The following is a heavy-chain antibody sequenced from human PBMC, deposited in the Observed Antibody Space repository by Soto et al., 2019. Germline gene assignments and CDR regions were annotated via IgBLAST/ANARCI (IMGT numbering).Heavy chain of an antibody. D-gene: IGHD6-19*01. Sequence: PSETLSLTCAVYGGSFRCYYWGWIRQPPGKGLEWIGEINHSGSTNYNPSLKSRVTISVDTSKNQFSLKLSSVTAADTAVYYCATSPRYSSGWYDYWGQGTLVTVSS. V-gene: IGHV4-34*01. J-gene: IGHJ4*02. CDR3: ATSPRYSSGWYDY. CDR1: GGSFRCYY. CDR2: INHSGST.